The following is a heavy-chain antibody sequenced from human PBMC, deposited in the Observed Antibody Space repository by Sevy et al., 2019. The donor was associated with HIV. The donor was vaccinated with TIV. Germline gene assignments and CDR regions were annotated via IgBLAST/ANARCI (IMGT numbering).Heavy chain of an antibody. CDR1: SESFRRYY. J-gene: IGHJ4*02. D-gene: IGHD1-26*01. CDR2: INLSGTT. CDR3: ASDSGTYTYYFDY. Sequence: SETLSLTCAVYSESFRRYYWNWIRQSPEKGLEWIGEINLSGTTNYNPSLKSRVTISVDPSRNQFSLKLNSVTAADTAVYYCASDSGTYTYYFDYWGQGTPVTVSS. V-gene: IGHV4-34*01.